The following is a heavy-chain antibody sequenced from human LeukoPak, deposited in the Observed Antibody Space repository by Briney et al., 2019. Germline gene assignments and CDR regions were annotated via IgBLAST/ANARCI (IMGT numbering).Heavy chain of an antibody. CDR3: ARLKSSDYGDFRYYYYGMDV. CDR2: IYTSGST. Sequence: PSQTLSLTCTVSGGSISSGSYYWSWIRQPAGKGLEWIGRIYTSGSTNYNPSLKSRVTISVDTSKNQFSLKLSSVTAADTAVYYCARLKSSDYGDFRYYYYGMDVWGQGTTVTVSS. V-gene: IGHV4-61*02. D-gene: IGHD4-17*01. CDR1: GGSISSGSYY. J-gene: IGHJ6*02.